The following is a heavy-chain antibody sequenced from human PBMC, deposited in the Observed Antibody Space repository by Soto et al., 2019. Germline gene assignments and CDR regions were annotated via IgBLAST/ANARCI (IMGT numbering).Heavy chain of an antibody. V-gene: IGHV4-34*01. D-gene: IGHD3-3*01. Sequence: QVQLQQWGAGLLKPSETLSLTCAVYGGSLSGYYWSWIRQPPGKGLEWIGEINHSGSTNSSPSLKSRVTILVDTSKNQFSLQLSSVTAADTAMYYCARGDFACEPSTDYWGQGTLVTVSS. CDR1: GGSLSGYY. CDR3: ARGDFACEPSTDY. CDR2: INHSGST. J-gene: IGHJ4*02.